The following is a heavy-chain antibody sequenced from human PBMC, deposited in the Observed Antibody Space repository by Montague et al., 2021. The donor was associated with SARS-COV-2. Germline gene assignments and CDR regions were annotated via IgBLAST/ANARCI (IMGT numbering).Heavy chain of an antibody. CDR3: ASGYDLLTGYYPFDY. V-gene: IGHV3-30*04. CDR2: ISYDGSNK. J-gene: IGHJ4*02. CDR1: GFTFSSYA. D-gene: IGHD3-9*01. Sequence: SLRLPCAASGFTFSSYAMHWVRQAPGKGLEWVAVISYDGSNKYYADSVKGRFTISRDNSKNTLYLQMNSLRAEDTAVYYCASGYDLLTGYYPFDYWGQGTLVTVSS.